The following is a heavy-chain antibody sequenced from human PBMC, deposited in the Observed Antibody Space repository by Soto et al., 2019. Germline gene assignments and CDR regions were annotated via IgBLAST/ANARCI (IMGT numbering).Heavy chain of an antibody. Sequence: SETLSLTCTVSGGSISSSSYYWGWIRQPPGKGLEWIGSIYYSGSTYYNPSLKSRVTISVDTSKNQFSLKLSSVTAADTAVYYCARLRYYDILTGYYYYYYGMDVWGQGTTVT. V-gene: IGHV4-39*01. J-gene: IGHJ6*02. CDR2: IYYSGST. D-gene: IGHD3-9*01. CDR3: ARLRYYDILTGYYYYYYGMDV. CDR1: GGSISSSSYY.